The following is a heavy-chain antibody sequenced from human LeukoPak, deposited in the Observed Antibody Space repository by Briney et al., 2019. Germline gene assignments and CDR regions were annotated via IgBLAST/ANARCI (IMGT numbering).Heavy chain of an antibody. CDR3: ARGGDSNTAY. Sequence: ASVKVSCKASGYTFTGYYMHWVRQAPGQGLEWMGRIIPILGIANYAQKFQGRVTMTRDTSTSTVYMELSSLRSEDTAVYYCARGGDSNTAYWGQETLVTVSS. CDR2: IIPILGIA. V-gene: IGHV1-46*01. D-gene: IGHD4-11*01. CDR1: GYTFTGYY. J-gene: IGHJ4*02.